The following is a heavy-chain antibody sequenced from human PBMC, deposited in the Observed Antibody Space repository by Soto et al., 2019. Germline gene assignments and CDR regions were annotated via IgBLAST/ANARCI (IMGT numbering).Heavy chain of an antibody. D-gene: IGHD2-8*01. CDR2: ISSSGSTI. CDR3: ARDFASMRNYYYYMDV. V-gene: IGHV3-11*01. Sequence: GGSLRLSCAASGFTFSDYYMSWIRQAPGKGLEWVSYISSSGSTIYYADSVKGRFTISRDNAKNSLYLQMNSLRAEDTAVYYCARDFASMRNYYYYMDVWGKGTTVTVSS. CDR1: GFTFSDYY. J-gene: IGHJ6*03.